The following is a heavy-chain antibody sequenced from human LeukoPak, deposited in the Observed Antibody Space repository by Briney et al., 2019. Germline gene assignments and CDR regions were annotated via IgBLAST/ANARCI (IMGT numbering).Heavy chain of an antibody. Sequence: ASVKVSCKASGYTFTSYDINWVRQATGQGLEWMGWMNPNSGNTGYAQKFQGRVTMTRNTSISTAYMELSSLRSDDTAVYYCARGAQDYDFWSGYPRDAFDIWGQGTMVTVSS. V-gene: IGHV1-8*01. J-gene: IGHJ3*02. D-gene: IGHD3-3*01. CDR3: ARGAQDYDFWSGYPRDAFDI. CDR2: MNPNSGNT. CDR1: GYTFTSYD.